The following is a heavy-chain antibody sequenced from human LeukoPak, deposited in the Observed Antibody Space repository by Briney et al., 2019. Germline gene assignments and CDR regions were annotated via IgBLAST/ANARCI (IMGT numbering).Heavy chain of an antibody. V-gene: IGHV3-23*01. CDR2: ISGSGDST. D-gene: IGHD2-2*01. Sequence: GGSLRLSCAASGFTFSSYAMTWVRQAPGKGLEWVSAISGSGDSTYYADSVKGRFTISRDNSKNTLYLQMNSLRAEDTAVYYCAKSYLGYCSSTSCYFDYWGQGTLVTVSS. J-gene: IGHJ4*02. CDR1: GFTFSSYA. CDR3: AKSYLGYCSSTSCYFDY.